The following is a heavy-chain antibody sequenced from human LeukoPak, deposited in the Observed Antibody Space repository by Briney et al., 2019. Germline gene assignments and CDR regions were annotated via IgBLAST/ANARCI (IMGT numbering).Heavy chain of an antibody. Sequence: PGGSLRLSCAASGFVFGSYSMNWVRQALGKGLEWISYIGGSGSVVIYAASVKGRFTMSRDNAKNSLYLQMNSLGDEDTAVYYCVRDQDWAFDFWGRGTLVAVSS. CDR1: GFVFGSYS. V-gene: IGHV3-48*02. CDR2: IGGSGSVV. CDR3: VRDQDWAFDF. J-gene: IGHJ3*01. D-gene: IGHD3-9*01.